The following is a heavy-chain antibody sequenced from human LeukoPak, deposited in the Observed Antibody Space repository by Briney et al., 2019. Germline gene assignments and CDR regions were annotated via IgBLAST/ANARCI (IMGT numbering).Heavy chain of an antibody. V-gene: IGHV3-21*01. D-gene: IGHD5-18*01. CDR1: GFAFSSCS. Sequence: PGGSLRLSCAASGFAFSSCSMNWVRQAPGKGLEWVSSISSSSSYIYYADSVKGRFTISRDNAKNSLYLQMNSLRAEDTAVYYCARGLRWIQLWPGDYWGQGTLVTVSS. CDR3: ARGLRWIQLWPGDY. CDR2: ISSSSSYI. J-gene: IGHJ4*02.